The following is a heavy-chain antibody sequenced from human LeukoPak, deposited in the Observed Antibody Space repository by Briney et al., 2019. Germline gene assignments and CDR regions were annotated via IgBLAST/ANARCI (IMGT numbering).Heavy chain of an antibody. CDR1: GGSISIGSYY. D-gene: IGHD1-26*01. CDR3: ARGRSGSHLGDY. J-gene: IGHJ4*02. Sequence: PSETLSLTXTVSGGSISIGSYYWNWIRQPAGKGLEWIGRIYASGSTNYNPSLKSRVTMSVDTSKNQFSLKLNSVTAADTAVYYCARGRSGSHLGDYWGQGTLVTVSS. V-gene: IGHV4-61*02. CDR2: IYASGST.